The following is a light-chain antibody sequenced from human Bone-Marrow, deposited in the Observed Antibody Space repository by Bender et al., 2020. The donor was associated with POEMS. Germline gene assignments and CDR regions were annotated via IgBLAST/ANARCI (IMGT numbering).Light chain of an antibody. CDR2: ENN. CDR3: QSYDNSLGGWV. J-gene: IGLJ3*02. Sequence: QSVLTQPPSVSAAPGQKVTISCSGSSSNMGNHAVSWYQQLPGTAPKLLIYENNKRPSGIPDRFSGSKSGTSASLAITGLQAEDEGDYYCQSYDNSLGGWVFGGGTKLTVL. CDR1: SSNMGNHA. V-gene: IGLV1-41*01.